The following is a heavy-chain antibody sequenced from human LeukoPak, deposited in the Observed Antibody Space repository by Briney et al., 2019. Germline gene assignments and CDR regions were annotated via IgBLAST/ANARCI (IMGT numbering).Heavy chain of an antibody. Sequence: SETLSLTCAVYGGSFSSYYWGWIRQPPGKGLEWIGSIYYSGSTYYNPSLKSRVTISVDTSKNQFSLKLSSVTAADTAVYYCARPVAASGGWFDPWGQGTLVTVSS. CDR3: ARPVAASGGWFDP. V-gene: IGHV4-39*01. CDR1: GGSFSSYY. D-gene: IGHD6-19*01. J-gene: IGHJ5*02. CDR2: IYYSGST.